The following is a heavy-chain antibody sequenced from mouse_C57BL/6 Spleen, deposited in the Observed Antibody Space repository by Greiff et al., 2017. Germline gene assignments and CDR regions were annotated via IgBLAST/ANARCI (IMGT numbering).Heavy chain of an antibody. CDR2: ISYSGST. J-gene: IGHJ3*01. Sequence: EVMLVESGPGMVKPSQSLSLTCTVTGYSITSGYDWHWIRHFPGNKLEWMGYISYSGSTNYNPSLKSRISITHDTSKNHFFLKLNSVTTEDTATYYCARDLSSGPFAYWGQGTLVTVSA. CDR1: GYSITSGYD. CDR3: ARDLSSGPFAY. V-gene: IGHV3-1*01. D-gene: IGHD3-2*02.